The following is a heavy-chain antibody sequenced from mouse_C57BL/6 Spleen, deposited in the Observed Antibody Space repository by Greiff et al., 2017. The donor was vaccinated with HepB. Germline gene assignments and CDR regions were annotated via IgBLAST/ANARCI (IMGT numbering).Heavy chain of an antibody. V-gene: IGHV1-81*01. D-gene: IGHD1-1*01. CDR3: ARDYGSGDYFDY. CDR1: GYTFTSYG. J-gene: IGHJ2*01. Sequence: QVQLQQSGAELARPGASVKLSCKASGYTFTSYGISWVNQRTGQGLEWMGAICPRSGNTYYNEKFKGKATLTADNASSTAYMELRSLTSEDSAVYFCARDYGSGDYFDYWGQGTTLTVSS. CDR2: ICPRSGNT.